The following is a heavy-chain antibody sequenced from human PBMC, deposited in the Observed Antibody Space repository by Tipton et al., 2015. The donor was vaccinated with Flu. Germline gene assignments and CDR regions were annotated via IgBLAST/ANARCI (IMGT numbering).Heavy chain of an antibody. CDR1: GGSISSSSYY. V-gene: IGHV4-39*07. D-gene: IGHD3-22*01. Sequence: TLSLTCTVSGGSISSSSYYWGWIRQPPGKGLDWIGSIYYSGSTYYNPSLKSRVTISVDTSKNQFSLKLSSVTAADTAVYYCARGHSYYYDGGAFDIWGQGTMVTGSS. CDR3: ARGHSYYYDGGAFDI. CDR2: IYYSGST. J-gene: IGHJ3*02.